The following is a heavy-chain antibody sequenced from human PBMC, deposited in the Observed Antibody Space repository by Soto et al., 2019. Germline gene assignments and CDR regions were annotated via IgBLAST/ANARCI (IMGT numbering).Heavy chain of an antibody. CDR2: SNGIGGST. J-gene: IGHJ5*02. CDR3: AKDRYYDNLNWLDA. CDR1: GFTFSSYA. D-gene: IGHD3-22*01. Sequence: GGSLRLSCAASGFTFSSYAMSCLRQAPGKGLEGVSGSNGIGGSTHYADSVNGRFTISRDNSKNTLYLQINSLRAEDTAVYYCAKDRYYDNLNWLDAWGQGTMVTVSS. V-gene: IGHV3-23*01.